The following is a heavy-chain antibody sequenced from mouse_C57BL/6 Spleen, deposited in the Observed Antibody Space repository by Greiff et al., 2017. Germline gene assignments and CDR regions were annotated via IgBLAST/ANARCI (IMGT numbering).Heavy chain of an antibody. Sequence: QVQLQQPGAELVKPGASVKLSCKASGYTFTSYWMPWVKQRPGQGLEWIGMIHPNSGSINYNEKFKSNATLTVDKSTSTAYMQLSSLTSEDSAVYYCARVTTVLWAMDYWGQGTSVTVSS. CDR1: GYTFTSYW. J-gene: IGHJ4*01. CDR3: ARVTTVLWAMDY. CDR2: IHPNSGSI. D-gene: IGHD1-1*01. V-gene: IGHV1-64*01.